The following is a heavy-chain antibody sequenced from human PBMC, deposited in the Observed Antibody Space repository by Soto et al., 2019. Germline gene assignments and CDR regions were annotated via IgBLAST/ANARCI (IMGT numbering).Heavy chain of an antibody. J-gene: IGHJ6*02. CDR3: ASVNYDYVWGSYRPYGMDV. CDR1: GGSISSGGYS. Sequence: QLQLQESGSGLVKPSQTLSLTCAVSGGSISSGGYSWSWIQQPPGKGLEWIGYIYHSGSTYYNPSLKSRVTISVDRPKNQFSLKLSSVTAADTAVYYCASVNYDYVWGSYRPYGMDVWGQGTTVTVSS. V-gene: IGHV4-30-2*01. CDR2: IYHSGST. D-gene: IGHD3-16*02.